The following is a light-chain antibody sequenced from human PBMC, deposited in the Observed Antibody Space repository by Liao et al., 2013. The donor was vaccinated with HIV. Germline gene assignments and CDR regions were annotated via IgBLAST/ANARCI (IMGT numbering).Light chain of an antibody. Sequence: SYVLTQPPSVSVAPGKTARITCGGNNIGSKSVQWYQQRPGQAPILVIYYHSDRPSGIPERFSGSNSGNTATLTISRVEAGDEADYYCQVWDSSSNVGVFGGGTKLTVL. V-gene: IGLV3-21*04. CDR1: NIGSKS. J-gene: IGLJ3*02. CDR3: QVWDSSSNVGV. CDR2: YHS.